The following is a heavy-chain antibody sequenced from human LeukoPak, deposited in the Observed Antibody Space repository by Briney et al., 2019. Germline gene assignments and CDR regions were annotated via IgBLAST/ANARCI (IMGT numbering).Heavy chain of an antibody. CDR1: GGSISSGGYS. CDR2: IYHSGST. CDR3: ARDSDFWSDTDAFDI. D-gene: IGHD3-3*01. Sequence: SETLSLTCAVSGGSISSGGYSWSWIRQPPGKGLEWIGYIYHSGSTYYNPSLKSRVTISADTSKNQFSLKVSSVTAADTAVYYCARDSDFWSDTDAFDIWGQGTMVTVSS. J-gene: IGHJ3*02. V-gene: IGHV4-30-2*01.